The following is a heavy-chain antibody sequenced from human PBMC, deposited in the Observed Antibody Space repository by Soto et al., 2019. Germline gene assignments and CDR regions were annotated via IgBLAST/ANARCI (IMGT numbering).Heavy chain of an antibody. CDR2: IIPRSATS. V-gene: IGHV1-69*13. D-gene: IGHD4-17*01. J-gene: IGHJ6*02. CDR3: AREGLVLVPTTVNSDYYYYAMDV. CDR1: GYRFSVYG. Sequence: SVKGSCRASGYRFSVYGINWLRHAPGQGLERMGEIIPRSATSKYAQKFQGRVTITADESTSTVYMELSTLRPEDTAVYYCAREGLVLVPTTVNSDYYYYAMDVWGQGTTVTVSS.